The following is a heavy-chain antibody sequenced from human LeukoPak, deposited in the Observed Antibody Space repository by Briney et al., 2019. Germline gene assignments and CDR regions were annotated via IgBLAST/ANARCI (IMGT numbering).Heavy chain of an antibody. CDR1: GYTFTSYG. CDR3: ARDSRYFDWLFREEDY. J-gene: IGHJ4*02. V-gene: IGHV1-18*01. D-gene: IGHD3-9*01. CDR2: ISAYNGNT. Sequence: GASVKVSFKASGYTFTSYGISWVRQAPGQGLEWMGWISAYNGNTNYAQKLQGRVTMTTDTSTGTAYMELRSLRSDDTAVYYCARDSRYFDWLFREEDYWGQGTLVTVSS.